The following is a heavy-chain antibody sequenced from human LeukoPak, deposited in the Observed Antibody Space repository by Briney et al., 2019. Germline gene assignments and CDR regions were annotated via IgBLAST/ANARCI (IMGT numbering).Heavy chain of an antibody. V-gene: IGHV3-7*02. CDR2: VKEDGSEK. CDR3: ARVVGISTDGYFDP. D-gene: IGHD6-13*01. Sequence: GGSLRLSCAASRLTFSSYSMSWVRQAPGKGLEWVANVKEDGSEKNYVDSVKGRFTISRDNAKKSLYLQMNSLRAEDTAVYYCARVVGISTDGYFDPWGQGTLVTVSS. CDR1: RLTFSSYS. J-gene: IGHJ5*02.